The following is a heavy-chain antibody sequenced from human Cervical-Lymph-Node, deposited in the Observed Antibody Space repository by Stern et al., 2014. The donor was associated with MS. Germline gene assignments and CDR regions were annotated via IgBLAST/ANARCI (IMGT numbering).Heavy chain of an antibody. D-gene: IGHD1-1*01. Sequence: QVQLVQSGAEVKNPGSSVKVSCEASGYTFTAYYMHWVRQAPGQGLEWIGQINPNSGDSQYAQKFQGRVTMTRDTSINTAYMDLSSLRSDDTAVYYCATLTHGMLFDNWGQGTLVTVSS. CDR2: INPNSGDS. J-gene: IGHJ4*02. V-gene: IGHV1-2*06. CDR3: ATLTHGMLFDN. CDR1: GYTFTAYY.